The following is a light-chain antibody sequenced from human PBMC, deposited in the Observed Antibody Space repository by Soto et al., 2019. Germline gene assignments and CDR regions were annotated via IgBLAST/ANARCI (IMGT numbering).Light chain of an antibody. Sequence: EIVVTQSPGTLSLSPGERATLSCRASQSVSSSYLAWYQQKPGQAPRLLIYGASSRDTGIPDRFSGSGSGTDFTLTISRLEPEDFAVYYCQQYGSSPWTFGQGTKVEIK. CDR2: GAS. V-gene: IGKV3-20*01. CDR3: QQYGSSPWT. J-gene: IGKJ1*01. CDR1: QSVSSSY.